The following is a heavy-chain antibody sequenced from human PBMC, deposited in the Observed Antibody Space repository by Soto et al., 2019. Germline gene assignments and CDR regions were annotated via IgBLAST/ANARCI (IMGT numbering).Heavy chain of an antibody. D-gene: IGHD3-22*01. V-gene: IGHV3-7*04. CDR1: GFTFSSYW. CDR2: IKQDGSEK. Sequence: EVQLVESGGGLVQPGGSLRLSCAASGFTFSSYWMSWVRQAPGKGLEWVANIKQDGSEKYYVDSVKGRFTISRDNAKNSLYLQMNSLRAEDTAVYYCARVAYYYDSSYGMDVWGQGTTVTVSS. CDR3: ARVAYYYDSSYGMDV. J-gene: IGHJ6*02.